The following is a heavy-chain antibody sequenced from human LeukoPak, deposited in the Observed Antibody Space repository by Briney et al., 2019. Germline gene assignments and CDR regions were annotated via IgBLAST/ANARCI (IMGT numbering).Heavy chain of an antibody. Sequence: GGSLRLSCAASGFTFSSYVMHWVRQAPGKGLEWVAVTWYDGTNKYFADSVRGRFSISRDNSKNTLYLQMNSLRAEDTAVYYCARVLWFGGIYYFDYWGQGTLVTVSS. J-gene: IGHJ4*02. CDR1: GFTFSSYV. CDR3: ARVLWFGGIYYFDY. V-gene: IGHV3-33*01. CDR2: TWYDGTNK. D-gene: IGHD3-10*01.